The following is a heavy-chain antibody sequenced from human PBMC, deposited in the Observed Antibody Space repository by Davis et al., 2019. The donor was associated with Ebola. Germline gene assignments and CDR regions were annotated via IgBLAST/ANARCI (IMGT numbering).Heavy chain of an antibody. J-gene: IGHJ3*02. CDR2: IYYSGST. V-gene: IGHV4-39*07. Sequence: MPSETLSLTCTVSGGSISSSSYYWGWIRQPPGKGLEWIGSIYYSGSTNYNPSLKSRVTISVDTSKNQFSLKLSSVTAADTAVYYCARETYYYDSSGYHRGAFDIWGQGTMVTVSS. CDR3: ARETYYYDSSGYHRGAFDI. D-gene: IGHD3-22*01. CDR1: GGSISSSSYY.